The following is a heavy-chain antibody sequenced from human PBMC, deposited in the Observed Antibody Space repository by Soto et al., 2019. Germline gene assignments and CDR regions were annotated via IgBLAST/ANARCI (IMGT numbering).Heavy chain of an antibody. CDR2: ISYDGSNK. CDR1: GFTFSSYG. D-gene: IGHD3-10*01. CDR3: AKDLSLGFGEKRDRYYYYYGMDV. J-gene: IGHJ6*02. Sequence: QVQLVESGGGVVQPGRSLRLSCAASGFTFSSYGMHWVRQAPGKGLEWVAVISYDGSNKYYADSVKGRFTISRDNSKNTLYLQMSSLRAEETAVYYCAKDLSLGFGEKRDRYYYYYGMDVWGQGTTVTVSS. V-gene: IGHV3-30*18.